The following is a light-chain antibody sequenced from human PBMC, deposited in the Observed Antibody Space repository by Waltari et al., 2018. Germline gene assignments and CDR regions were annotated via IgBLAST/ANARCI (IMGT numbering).Light chain of an antibody. CDR1: QTVGSSS. J-gene: IGKJ1*01. V-gene: IGKV3-20*01. CDR3: QQHGTLPAT. CDR2: RAS. Sequence: EIVLTQSPGTASLSPGEIVTLSCRASQTVGSSSFAWYQQKPGQAPRLVIYRASRRATGIPDRFSGSGSGTDFSLTISRLEPEDFAVYYCQQHGTLPATFGQGTKVEIK.